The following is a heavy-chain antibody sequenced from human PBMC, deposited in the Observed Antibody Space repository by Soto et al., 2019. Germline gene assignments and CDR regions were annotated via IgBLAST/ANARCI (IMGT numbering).Heavy chain of an antibody. J-gene: IGHJ4*02. CDR2: INPSGGST. Sequence: SVKVSCKASGYSFTSYYLHWVRQAPGQGPEWMGLINPSGGSTTYSQKFQGRVTMTRDTSTTTVYMELSALRSEDTAFYYCATPQRGDSYDYPGYGAFHFDHWGQEPLVTVSS. D-gene: IGHD5-18*01. CDR1: GYSFTSYY. V-gene: IGHV1-46*01. CDR3: ATPQRGDSYDYPGYGAFHFDH.